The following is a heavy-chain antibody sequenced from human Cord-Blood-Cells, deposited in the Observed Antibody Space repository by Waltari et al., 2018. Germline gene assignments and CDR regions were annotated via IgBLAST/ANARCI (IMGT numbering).Heavy chain of an antibody. Sequence: QVQLVESGGGVVQPGGSLRLSCAESGLTFSSYGMPWVRQAPGKGLEWVAFIRYDGSNKYYADSVKGRFTISRDNSKNTLYLQMNSLRAEDTAVYYCAKGSFSFFDYWGQGTLVTVSS. CDR2: IRYDGSNK. J-gene: IGHJ4*02. CDR1: GLTFSSYG. V-gene: IGHV3-30*02. CDR3: AKGSFSFFDY.